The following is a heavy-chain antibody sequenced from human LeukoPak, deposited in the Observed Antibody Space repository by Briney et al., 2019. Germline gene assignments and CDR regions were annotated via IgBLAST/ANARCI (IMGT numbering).Heavy chain of an antibody. D-gene: IGHD3-22*01. V-gene: IGHV4-34*01. CDR3: ARGVRSGYYLGVGFDY. Sequence: PSETLSLTCAVYGGSFSGYYWSWIRQPPGKGLEWIGEINHSGSTNYNPSLKSRVTISVDTSKNQFSLKLSSVTAADTAVYYCARGVRSGYYLGVGFDYWGQGTLVTVSS. CDR2: INHSGST. J-gene: IGHJ4*02. CDR1: GGSFSGYY.